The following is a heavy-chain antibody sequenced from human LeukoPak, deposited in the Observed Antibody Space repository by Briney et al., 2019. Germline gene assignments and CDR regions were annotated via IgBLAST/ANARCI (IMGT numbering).Heavy chain of an antibody. Sequence: PSETLSLTCAVYGGSFSGYYWSWIRQPPGKGLEWIGEINHSGSTNYKPSLKSRGTISVDTSKNRFSLKPSSVTAADTAVYYCARHIVRPTMLIEYWGQGILVTVSS. CDR2: INHSGST. CDR3: ARHIVRPTMLIEY. CDR1: GGSFSGYY. D-gene: IGHD2-21*01. J-gene: IGHJ4*02. V-gene: IGHV4-34*01.